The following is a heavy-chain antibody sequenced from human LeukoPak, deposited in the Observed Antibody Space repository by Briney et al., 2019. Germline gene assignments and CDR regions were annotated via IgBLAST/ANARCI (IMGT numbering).Heavy chain of an antibody. CDR2: IYTSGST. CDR1: GGSISSGSYY. D-gene: IGHD3-10*01. CDR3: ARALWFGEPKPGAFDI. V-gene: IGHV4-61*02. Sequence: SETLSLTCTVSGGSISSGSYYWSWIRQPAGKGLEWIGRIYTSGSTNYNPSLKSRVTISVDTSKNQFSLKLSSVTAADTAVYYCARALWFGEPKPGAFDIWGQGTMVTVSS. J-gene: IGHJ3*02.